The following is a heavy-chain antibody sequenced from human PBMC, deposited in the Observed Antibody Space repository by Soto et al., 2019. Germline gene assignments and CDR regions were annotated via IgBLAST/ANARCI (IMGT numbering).Heavy chain of an antibody. CDR3: AGDRGAYGMDV. CDR1: GYTFTSYG. Sequence: QVQLVQSGAEVKKPGASVKVSCKASGYTFTSYGISWVRQAPGQGLEWMGWISAYNGNTNYAQKLQGRVTMTTDTATSTAYMDLRRLRSDDTAVYYCAGDRGAYGMDVWGQGTTVTVSS. J-gene: IGHJ6*02. V-gene: IGHV1-18*01. CDR2: ISAYNGNT.